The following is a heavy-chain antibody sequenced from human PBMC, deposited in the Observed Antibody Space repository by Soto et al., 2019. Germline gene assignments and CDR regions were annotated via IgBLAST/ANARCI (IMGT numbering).Heavy chain of an antibody. CDR2: ISYDGSNK. Sequence: SLRLSCAASGFTFSSYAMHWVRQAPGKGLEWVAVISYDGSNKYYADSVKGRFTISRDNSKNTLYLQMNSLRAEDTAVYYCARDIPLRLVVPFDYWGQGTLVTVYS. J-gene: IGHJ4*02. D-gene: IGHD3-22*01. V-gene: IGHV3-30-3*01. CDR3: ARDIPLRLVVPFDY. CDR1: GFTFSSYA.